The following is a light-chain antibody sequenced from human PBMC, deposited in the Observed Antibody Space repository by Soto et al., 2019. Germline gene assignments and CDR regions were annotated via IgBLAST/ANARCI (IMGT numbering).Light chain of an antibody. CDR1: QSISSY. CDR2: AAS. J-gene: IGKJ4*01. Sequence: DLQMTQSPSSLSASVGDRVTITCRASQSISSYLNWYQQKPGKAPKLLIYAASSLQSGVPSRFSGSGSGTDFTLTISSLQPEDFATYYCQQSYSTPPLTFGGGTKVEIK. V-gene: IGKV1-39*01. CDR3: QQSYSTPPLT.